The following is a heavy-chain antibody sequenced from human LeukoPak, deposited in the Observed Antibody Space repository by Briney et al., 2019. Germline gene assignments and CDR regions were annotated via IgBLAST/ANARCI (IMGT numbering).Heavy chain of an antibody. Sequence: SETLSLTCSVSGHSISSSSYYWGWIRQPPGKGLEWIGSIYYSGSTYYNPSLKSRVTISVDTSKNQFPLKLSSVTAADTAVYYCARRGGPYSSSWYRAYYFDYWGQGTLVTVSS. CDR2: IYYSGST. CDR1: GHSISSSSYY. J-gene: IGHJ4*02. CDR3: ARRGGPYSSSWYRAYYFDY. V-gene: IGHV4-39*06. D-gene: IGHD6-13*01.